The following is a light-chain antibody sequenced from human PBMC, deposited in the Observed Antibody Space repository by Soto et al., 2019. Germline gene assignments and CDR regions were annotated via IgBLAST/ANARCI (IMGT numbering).Light chain of an antibody. Sequence: ALTQPASVSGSPGQSITISCTGTSSDVGGYNYVSWYQQHPGKAPKLMIYDVSNRPSGVSNRFSGSKSGNTASLTISGLQAEDEADYYCNSYTSSSTDVFGTGTKVTVL. V-gene: IGLV2-14*01. CDR2: DVS. J-gene: IGLJ1*01. CDR1: SSDVGGYNY. CDR3: NSYTSSSTDV.